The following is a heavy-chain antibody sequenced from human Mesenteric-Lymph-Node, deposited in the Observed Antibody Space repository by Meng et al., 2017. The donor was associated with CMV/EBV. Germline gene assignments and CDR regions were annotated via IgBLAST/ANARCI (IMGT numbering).Heavy chain of an antibody. V-gene: IGHV3-21*01. Sequence: GGSLRLSCAASGFTFSDYSMNWVRQAPGKGLEWVSSISSSSSYIYYADSVKGRFAISRDNAKNSLYLQMNSLRAEDTAVYYCARVSSATYRWYYYYGMDVWGQGTTVTVSS. J-gene: IGHJ6*02. CDR1: GFTFSDYS. CDR2: ISSSSSYI. D-gene: IGHD2-8*02. CDR3: ARVSSATYRWYYYYGMDV.